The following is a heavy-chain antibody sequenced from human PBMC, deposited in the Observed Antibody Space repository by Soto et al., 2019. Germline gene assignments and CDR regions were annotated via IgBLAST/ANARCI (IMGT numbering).Heavy chain of an antibody. Sequence: GGSLRLSCAASGFTFSSYSMNWVRQAPGKGLEWVSSISSSSSYIYYADSVKGRFTISRDNAKNSLYLQMNSLRAEDTAVYYCARDWRGGSQPFRRGGPFWFDPWGQGTLVTVSS. CDR3: ARDWRGGSQPFRRGGPFWFDP. CDR1: GFTFSSYS. D-gene: IGHD2-15*01. V-gene: IGHV3-21*01. CDR2: ISSSSSYI. J-gene: IGHJ5*02.